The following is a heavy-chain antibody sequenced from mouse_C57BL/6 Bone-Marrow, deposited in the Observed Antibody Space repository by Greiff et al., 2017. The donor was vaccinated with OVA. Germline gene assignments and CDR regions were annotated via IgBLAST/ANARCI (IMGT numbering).Heavy chain of an antibody. Sequence: QVQLKESGPGLVQPSQSLSITCTVSGFSLTSYGVHWVRQSPGKGLEWLGVIWSGGSTGYNAAFISRLSISKDNSKSQVFFKMNSLQADDTAIYYCARNCSGFAWFAYWGQGTLVTVSA. CDR2: IWSGGST. V-gene: IGHV2-2*01. J-gene: IGHJ3*01. CDR1: GFSLTSYG. CDR3: ARNCSGFAWFAY. D-gene: IGHD3-2*02.